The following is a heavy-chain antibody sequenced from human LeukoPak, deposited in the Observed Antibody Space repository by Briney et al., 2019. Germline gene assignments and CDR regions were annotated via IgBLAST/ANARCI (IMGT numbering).Heavy chain of an antibody. CDR2: ISRSSSYI. CDR3: ARAEGDTALDSTFDY. CDR1: GCTFSTYA. J-gene: IGHJ4*02. D-gene: IGHD5-18*01. V-gene: IGHV3-21*01. Sequence: GGSLRLSCAASGCTFSTYAMSWVRQAPGKGLEWVSSISRSSSYIYYADSVKGRFTISRDNAKNSLYLQMNSLRAEDTAVYYCARAEGDTALDSTFDYWGQGTLVTVSP.